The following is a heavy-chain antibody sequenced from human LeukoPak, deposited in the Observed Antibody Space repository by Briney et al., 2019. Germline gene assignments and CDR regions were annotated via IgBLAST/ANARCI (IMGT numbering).Heavy chain of an antibody. CDR2: IWYGGSNK. Sequence: PGGSLRLSCAASGFTFSSYGMHWVRQAPGKGLEWVAVIWYGGSNKYYADSVKGRFTISRDNSKNTLYLQMNSLRAEDTAVYYCARGHIVAIPSSHYYYGMDVWGQGTTVTVSS. CDR3: ARGHIVAIPSSHYYYGMDV. CDR1: GFTFSSYG. D-gene: IGHD5-12*01. V-gene: IGHV3-33*01. J-gene: IGHJ6*02.